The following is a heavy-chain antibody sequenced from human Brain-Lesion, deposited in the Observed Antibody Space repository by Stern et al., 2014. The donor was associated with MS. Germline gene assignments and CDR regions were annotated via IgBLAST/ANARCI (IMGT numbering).Heavy chain of an antibody. CDR2: SDHSGST. D-gene: IGHD6-13*01. J-gene: IGHJ4*02. Sequence: QVQLQESGPGLVKPSGTLSLTCVVSGGSISSSNWWSWVRQSPGKGLEWIGESDHSGSTIYNPSLKSRVTVSVDKSKNRLSLTLRSVTAADTAVYFCARFPASRPHVFDSWGQGTLVTVSS. V-gene: IGHV4-4*02. CDR3: ARFPASRPHVFDS. CDR1: GGSISSSNW.